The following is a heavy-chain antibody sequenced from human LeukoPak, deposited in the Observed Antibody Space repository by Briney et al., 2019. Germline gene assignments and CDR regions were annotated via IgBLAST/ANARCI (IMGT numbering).Heavy chain of an antibody. CDR2: ISAYNGNT. J-gene: IGHJ6*03. V-gene: IGHV1-18*01. CDR3: ARGTNSNMPLDYYYYYMDV. D-gene: IGHD4-11*01. CDR1: GYTFIRYG. Sequence: ASVKVSCKASGYTFIRYGISWVRQAPGQGLEWRGWISAYNGNTNYAQKLQGRVTMTTDTSTSTAHMELRSLRSDDTAVYYCARGTNSNMPLDYYYYYMDVRGKGTTVTVSS.